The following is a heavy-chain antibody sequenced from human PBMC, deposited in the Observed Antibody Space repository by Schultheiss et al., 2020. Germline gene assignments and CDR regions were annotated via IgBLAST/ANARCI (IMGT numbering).Heavy chain of an antibody. Sequence: GSLRLSCEASGFTFSDYGMHWVRQAPGKGLEWIGEINHSGSTNYNPSLKSRVTISVDTSKTQFSLKLSSVTAADTAVYYCAGGQDIVVVPAAMSAFDIWGQGTMVTVSS. CDR3: AGGQDIVVVPAAMSAFDI. D-gene: IGHD2-2*01. V-gene: IGHV4-34*01. CDR2: INHSGST. CDR1: GFTFSDYG. J-gene: IGHJ3*02.